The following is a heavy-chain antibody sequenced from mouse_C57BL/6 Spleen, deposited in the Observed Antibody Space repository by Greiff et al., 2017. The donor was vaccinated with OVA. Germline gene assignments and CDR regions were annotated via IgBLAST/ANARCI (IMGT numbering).Heavy chain of an antibody. CDR1: GYTFTSYW. Sequence: QVQLQQPGAELVRPGSSVKLSCKASGYTFTSYWMDWVKQRPGQGLEWIGNIYPSDSETHYNQKFKDKATLPVDKSSSTAYMQLSRLTSVDSAVYYCARSGATVVAKNYAMDYWGQGTSVTVSS. CDR2: IYPSDSET. D-gene: IGHD1-1*01. J-gene: IGHJ4*01. CDR3: ARSGATVVAKNYAMDY. V-gene: IGHV1-61*01.